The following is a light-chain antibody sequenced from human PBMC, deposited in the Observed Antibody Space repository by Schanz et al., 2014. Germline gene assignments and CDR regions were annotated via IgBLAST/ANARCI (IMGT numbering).Light chain of an antibody. V-gene: IGLV2-8*01. J-gene: IGLJ2*01. CDR3: CSYAGSYTFL. CDR1: SSDVGGYNY. Sequence: QSVLTQPPSASGSPGQSVTISCTGTSSDVGGYNYVSWYQQHPGKAPKLMIYEVSKRPSGVPDRFSGSKSGNTASLTISGLQAEDEADYYCCSYAGSYTFLFGGGTKLTVL. CDR2: EVS.